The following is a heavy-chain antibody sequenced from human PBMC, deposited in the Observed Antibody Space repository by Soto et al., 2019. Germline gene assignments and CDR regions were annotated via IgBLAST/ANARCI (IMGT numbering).Heavy chain of an antibody. V-gene: IGHV4-30-2*01. CDR3: ARDSLEWDYGMDV. J-gene: IGHJ6*02. CDR1: GGSISSGGYS. CDR2: IYHSGST. Sequence: QLQLQESGSGLVKPSQTLSLTCAVSGGSISSGGYSWSWIRQPPGKDLEWIGYIYHSGSTYYNPSLKSRVTISVDRSKNQFSLKLSSVTAADTAVYYCARDSLEWDYGMDVWGQGTTVTVSS. D-gene: IGHD3-3*01.